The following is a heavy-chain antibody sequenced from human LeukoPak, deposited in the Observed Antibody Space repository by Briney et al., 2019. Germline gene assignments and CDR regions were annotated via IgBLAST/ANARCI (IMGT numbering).Heavy chain of an antibody. J-gene: IGHJ4*02. CDR1: GFTFSDYY. D-gene: IGHD3-22*01. V-gene: IGHV3-11*05. CDR3: AKDYLYYDSSGHDY. CDR2: ISSTTYT. Sequence: GGSLRLSCAASGFTFSDYYMSWIRQAPGKGLEWISYISSTTYTNYADSVRGRFTISGDNAKNSMYLQMNSLRAEDTAVYYCAKDYLYYDSSGHDYWGQGTLVTVSS.